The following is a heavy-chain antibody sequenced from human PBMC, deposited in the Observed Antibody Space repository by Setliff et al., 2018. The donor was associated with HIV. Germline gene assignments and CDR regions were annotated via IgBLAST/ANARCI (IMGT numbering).Heavy chain of an antibody. CDR1: GYRFTDFY. V-gene: IGHV1-2*02. CDR3: ARGKTWLRFLDY. Sequence: ASVKVSCKTFGYRFTDFYVNWVRQAPGQGLEWMGWINPKSGATKNAQKFQGRVTMTRDTSISTVYMELSSLRSDDTALYFCARGKTWLRFLDYWGQGTLVTVSS. CDR2: INPKSGAT. J-gene: IGHJ4*02. D-gene: IGHD5-12*01.